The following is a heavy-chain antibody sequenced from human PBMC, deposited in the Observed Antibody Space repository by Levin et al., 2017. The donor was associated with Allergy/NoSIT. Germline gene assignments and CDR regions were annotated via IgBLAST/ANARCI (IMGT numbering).Heavy chain of an antibody. J-gene: IGHJ4*02. Sequence: GGSLRLSCAASGFTFSSYAMHWVRQAPGKGLEWVAVISYDGSNKYYADSVKGRFTISRDNSKNTLYLQMNSLRAEDTAVYYCARSFPRYSSGWHFDYWGQGTLVTVSS. V-gene: IGHV3-30-3*01. CDR1: GFTFSSYA. CDR2: ISYDGSNK. D-gene: IGHD6-19*01. CDR3: ARSFPRYSSGWHFDY.